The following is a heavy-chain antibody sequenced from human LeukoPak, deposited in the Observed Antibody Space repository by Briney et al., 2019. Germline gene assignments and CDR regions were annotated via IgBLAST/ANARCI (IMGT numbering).Heavy chain of an antibody. CDR3: ARGEFTTWYYYYMDV. D-gene: IGHD3-22*01. V-gene: IGHV4-34*01. CDR1: GGSFSGYY. J-gene: IGHJ6*03. CDR2: INHSGST. Sequence: SETLSLTCAVYGGSFSGYYWSWIRQPPGKGLEWIGEINHSGSTSYNPSLKSRVTISVDTSKNQFSLKLSSVTAADTAVYYCARGEFTTWYYYYMDVWGKGTTVTVSS.